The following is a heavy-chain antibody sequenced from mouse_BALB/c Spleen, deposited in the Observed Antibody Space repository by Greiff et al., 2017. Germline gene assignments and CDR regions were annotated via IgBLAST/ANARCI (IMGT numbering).Heavy chain of an antibody. D-gene: IGHD1-1*01. V-gene: IGHV1S41*01. CDR3: ARPPSYGSSLYYAMDY. Sequence: DLVKPGASVKLSCKASGYTFTSYWINLIKQRPGQGLEWIGRIAPGSGSTYYNEMFKGKATLTVDTSSSTAYIQLSSLSSEDSAVYFCARPPSYGSSLYYAMDYWGQGTSVTVSS. J-gene: IGHJ4*01. CDR1: GYTFTSYW. CDR2: IAPGSGST.